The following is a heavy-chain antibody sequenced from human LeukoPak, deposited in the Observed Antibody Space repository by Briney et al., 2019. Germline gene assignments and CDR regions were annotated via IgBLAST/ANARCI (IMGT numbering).Heavy chain of an antibody. J-gene: IGHJ4*02. Sequence: GASVKVSCKASGYTFTGYYIHWVRQAPGQGLVWMGRINPNSGGTDYAQKFQGRVTMTRDTSINTAYMELSRLRSDDTAVYYCARDRAMDYWGQGTLVTVSS. CDR2: INPNSGGT. CDR1: GYTFTGYY. V-gene: IGHV1-2*06. CDR3: ARDRAMDY.